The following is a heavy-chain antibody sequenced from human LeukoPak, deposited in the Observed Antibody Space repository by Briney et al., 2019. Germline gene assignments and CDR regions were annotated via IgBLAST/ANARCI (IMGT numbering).Heavy chain of an antibody. J-gene: IGHJ4*02. CDR1: GFTVSSNY. CDR3: ARVYYDSSGYYYEPYYFDY. Sequence: GGSLRLSCAASGFTVSSNYMSWVRQAPGKGLEWVSVIYSGGSTYYADSVKGRFTISRDNSKNTLYLQMNSLRAEDTAVYYCARVYYDSSGYYYEPYYFDYWGQGTLVTVSS. D-gene: IGHD3-22*01. V-gene: IGHV3-66*01. CDR2: IYSGGST.